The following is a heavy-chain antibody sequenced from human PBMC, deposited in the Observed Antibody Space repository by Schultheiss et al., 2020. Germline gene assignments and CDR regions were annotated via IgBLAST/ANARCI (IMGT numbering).Heavy chain of an antibody. CDR3: ARETPFQLYYYYGMDV. CDR2: IYTSGST. CDR1: GGSISSYH. Sequence: SETLSLTCTVSGGSISSYHWSWIRQPAGKGLEWIGRIYTSGSTNYNPSLKSRVTMSLDTSKNQFSLKLSSVTAADTAVYYCARETPFQLYYYYGMDVWGQGTTVTVSS. D-gene: IGHD1-1*01. J-gene: IGHJ6*02. V-gene: IGHV4-4*07.